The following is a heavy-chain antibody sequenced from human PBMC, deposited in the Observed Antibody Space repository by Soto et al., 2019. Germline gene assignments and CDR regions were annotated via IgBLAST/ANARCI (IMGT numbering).Heavy chain of an antibody. CDR1: GFTFDDYA. Sequence: EVQLVESGGGLVQPGRSLRLSCAASGFTFDDYAMHWVRQAPGKGLEWVSGISWNSGSTGYADSVKGRFTISRDNAKNSLYLQMNSLRAEDTALYYCAKDISGGGSSYNDYWGQGTLVTVSS. CDR3: AKDISGGGSSYNDY. D-gene: IGHD2-15*01. J-gene: IGHJ4*02. CDR2: ISWNSGST. V-gene: IGHV3-9*01.